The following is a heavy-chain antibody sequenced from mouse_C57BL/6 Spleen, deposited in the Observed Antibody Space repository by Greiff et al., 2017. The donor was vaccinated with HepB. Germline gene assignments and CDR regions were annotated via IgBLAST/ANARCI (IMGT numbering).Heavy chain of an antibody. CDR3: TRGGNYVYFDY. D-gene: IGHD2-1*01. V-gene: IGHV14-4*01. J-gene: IGHJ2*01. CDR1: GFNIKDDY. Sequence: EVQLVESGAELVRPGASVKLSCTASGFNIKDDYMHWVKQRPEQGLEWIGWIDPENGDTEYASKFQGKATITADTSSNTAYLQLSSLTSEDTAVYYCTRGGNYVYFDYWGQGTTLTVSS. CDR2: IDPENGDT.